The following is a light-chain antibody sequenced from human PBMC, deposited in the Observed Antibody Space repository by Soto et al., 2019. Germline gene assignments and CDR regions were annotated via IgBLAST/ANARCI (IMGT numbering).Light chain of an antibody. CDR3: HQRTNWPRT. CDR2: GAS. V-gene: IGKV3-11*01. J-gene: IGKJ1*01. Sequence: EIVLTQSPATLSLSPGETATLSCRASQSVNSKLAWYQQKPGQAPRLLIYGASTGATDIPDRFSGSGSGTDFTLTISSLEPEDFAVYYCHQRTNWPRTFGQGTKVDI. CDR1: QSVNSK.